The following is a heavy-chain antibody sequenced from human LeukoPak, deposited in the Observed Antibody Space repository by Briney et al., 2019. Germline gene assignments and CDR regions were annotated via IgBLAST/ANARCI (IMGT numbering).Heavy chain of an antibody. D-gene: IGHD3-16*01. J-gene: IGHJ4*02. Sequence: GGSLRLSCAASGFTFSTYGMHWVRQAPGKGLEWVAFIGHDGTKIYYADSAQGRFTISRDNSKNTLYLEVNSLSGEDTALYYCAKDHVTWGNRYFDHWGQGTLGTVSS. CDR3: AKDHVTWGNRYFDH. CDR1: GFTFSTYG. V-gene: IGHV3-30*02. CDR2: IGHDGTKI.